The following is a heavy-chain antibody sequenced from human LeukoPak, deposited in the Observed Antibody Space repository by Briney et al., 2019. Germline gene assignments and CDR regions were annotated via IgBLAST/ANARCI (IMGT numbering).Heavy chain of an antibody. CDR2: ISYDGSNK. J-gene: IGHJ2*01. CDR3: SGDSSGYQYWYFDL. CDR1: GFTFSSYA. Sequence: GGSLRLSCAASGFTFSSYAMHWVRQAPGKGLEWVAVISYDGSNKYYADSVKGRFTISRDNSKNTLYLQMNSLRAEDTAVYYCSGDSSGYQYWYFDLWGRGTLVTVSS. D-gene: IGHD3-22*01. V-gene: IGHV3-30-3*01.